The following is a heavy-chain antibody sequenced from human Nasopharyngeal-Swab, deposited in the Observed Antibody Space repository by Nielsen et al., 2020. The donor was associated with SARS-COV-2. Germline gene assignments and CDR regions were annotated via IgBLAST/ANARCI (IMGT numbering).Heavy chain of an antibody. Sequence: GESLKISCAASGFTFSTYGMHWVRQAPGKGLEWVAVISYDGSNKYYADSVKGRFTISRDNSKNTLYLQMNSLRAEDTAVYYCASGCISTSCYTGDAFDIWGQGTMVTGSS. D-gene: IGHD2-2*02. V-gene: IGHV3-30*03. CDR1: GFTFSTYG. CDR3: ASGCISTSCYTGDAFDI. CDR2: ISYDGSNK. J-gene: IGHJ3*02.